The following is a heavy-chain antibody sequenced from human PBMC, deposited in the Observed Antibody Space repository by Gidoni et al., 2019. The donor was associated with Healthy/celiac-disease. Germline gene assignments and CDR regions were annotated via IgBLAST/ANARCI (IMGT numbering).Heavy chain of an antibody. Sequence: QVPLVQSGAEVKKPGASVKVSCKASGYTFTSYAMHWVRQAPGQRLEWMGWINAGNGNTKYTQKFQGRVTITRDTSASTAYMELSSLRSEDTAVYYCARDGYSSSWYPYYYYYYYMDVWGKGTTVTVSS. D-gene: IGHD6-13*01. V-gene: IGHV1-3*01. CDR2: INAGNGNT. J-gene: IGHJ6*03. CDR3: ARDGYSSSWYPYYYYYYYMDV. CDR1: GYTFTSYA.